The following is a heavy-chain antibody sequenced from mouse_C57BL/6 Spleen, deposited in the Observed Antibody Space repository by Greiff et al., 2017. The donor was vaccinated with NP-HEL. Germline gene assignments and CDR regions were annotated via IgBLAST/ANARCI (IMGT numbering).Heavy chain of an antibody. Sequence: VQLQQSGAELVRPGASVTLSCKASGYTFTDYEMHWVKQTPVHGLEWIGAIDPETGGTAYNQKFKGKAILTADKSSRTAYMERRSLTSEDSAVYYCTSPYDGYYYLDYWGQGTTLTVSS. CDR3: TSPYDGYYYLDY. D-gene: IGHD2-3*01. CDR1: GYTFTDYE. CDR2: IDPETGGT. V-gene: IGHV1-15*01. J-gene: IGHJ2*01.